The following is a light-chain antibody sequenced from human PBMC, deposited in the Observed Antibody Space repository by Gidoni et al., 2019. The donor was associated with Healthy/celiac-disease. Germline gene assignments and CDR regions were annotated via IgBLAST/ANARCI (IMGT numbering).Light chain of an antibody. CDR1: QSVSSSY. CDR3: QQYGSSXXXT. Sequence: EIVLTQSPGTLSVPPGERATLSCRASQSVSSSYLAWYQQKPGQDPRLLIYGASSRATGIPDSVSGSGAGTDFTLTISRLEPEDFAVYYCQQYGSSXXXTFGQGTKVEIK. CDR2: GAS. V-gene: IGKV3-20*01. J-gene: IGKJ1*01.